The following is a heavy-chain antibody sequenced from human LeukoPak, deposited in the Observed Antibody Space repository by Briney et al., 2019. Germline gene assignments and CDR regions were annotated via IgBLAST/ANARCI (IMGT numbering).Heavy chain of an antibody. CDR2: IYYSGST. D-gene: IGHD3-10*01. V-gene: IGHV4-39*01. J-gene: IGHJ6*03. CDR1: GGSISSGSYY. CDR3: ARHVGGSGSYRPRYYYYMDV. Sequence: PSETLSLTCTVSGGSISSGSYYWGWVRQPPGRGLEWRGSIYYSGSTYYNPSLKSRVTISVDTSKNQFALKLSSVTAADTAVYYCARHVGGSGSYRPRYYYYMDVWGKGTTVTVSS.